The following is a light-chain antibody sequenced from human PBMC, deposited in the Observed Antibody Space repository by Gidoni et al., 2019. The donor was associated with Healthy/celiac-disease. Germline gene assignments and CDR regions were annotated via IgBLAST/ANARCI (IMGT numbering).Light chain of an antibody. CDR1: QSVLYISKNKNY. Sequence: DIVMTQSPDSLAVSLGERATINCKSSQSVLYISKNKNYLAWYQQKPGQPPKLLIYWASTREAGVPDRFSGSGSGTDFTLTISSLQAEDVAVYYCQQYYSTPPRFGQGTKVEIK. J-gene: IGKJ1*01. V-gene: IGKV4-1*01. CDR3: QQYYSTPPR. CDR2: WAS.